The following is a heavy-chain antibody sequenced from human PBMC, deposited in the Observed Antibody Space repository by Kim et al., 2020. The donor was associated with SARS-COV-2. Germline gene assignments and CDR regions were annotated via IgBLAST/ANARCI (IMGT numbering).Heavy chain of an antibody. CDR3: AKGNDYYDSSGYDYD. D-gene: IGHD3-22*01. Sequence: DSVKGRFTSARDNAKNSLYLQINSLRAEDTALYYCAKGNDYYDSSGYDYDWGQGALVTVSS. V-gene: IGHV3-9*01. J-gene: IGHJ4*02.